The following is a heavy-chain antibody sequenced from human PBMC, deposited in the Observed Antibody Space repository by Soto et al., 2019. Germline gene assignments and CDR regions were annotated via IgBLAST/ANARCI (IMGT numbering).Heavy chain of an antibody. Sequence: QMQLVQSGPEVKKPGTSVKVSCKASGFTFTSSAVQWVRQARGQRLEWIGWIAVGSGNTNYAQKFQERVTITRDMSTSTAYMELSSLRSEDTAVYYCAADLVVVVAATGYYYYGMDVWGQGTTVTVSS. J-gene: IGHJ6*02. V-gene: IGHV1-58*01. D-gene: IGHD2-15*01. CDR3: AADLVVVVAATGYYYYGMDV. CDR2: IAVGSGNT. CDR1: GFTFTSSA.